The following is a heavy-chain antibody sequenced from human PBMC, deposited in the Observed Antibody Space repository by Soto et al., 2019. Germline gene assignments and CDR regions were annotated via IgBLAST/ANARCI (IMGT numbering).Heavy chain of an antibody. V-gene: IGHV6-1*01. CDR1: GDSVSSNSAA. J-gene: IGHJ6*02. CDR3: ARGTVAGAAFLLKEHGLAV. D-gene: IGHD6-19*01. CDR2: TYYRSRWYN. Sequence: SQTLSLTCVISGDSVSSNSAAWTWIRQSPSRGLEWLGRTYYRSRWYNNYAVSVRSRITINPDTSKNQFSLQLTSVTPDDTAVYYCARGTVAGAAFLLKEHGLAVWGQGTTVTVSS.